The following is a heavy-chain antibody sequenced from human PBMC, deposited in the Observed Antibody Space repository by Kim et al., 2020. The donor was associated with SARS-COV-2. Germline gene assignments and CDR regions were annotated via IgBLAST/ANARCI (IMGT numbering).Heavy chain of an antibody. Sequence: YNPSLKGRVTISAAKSKNQFSLNLDSVTAADSAVYYCARVSSTVTAKIDYWGQGTLVTVSS. D-gene: IGHD4-17*01. CDR3: ARVSSTVTAKIDY. J-gene: IGHJ4*02. V-gene: IGHV4-31*02.